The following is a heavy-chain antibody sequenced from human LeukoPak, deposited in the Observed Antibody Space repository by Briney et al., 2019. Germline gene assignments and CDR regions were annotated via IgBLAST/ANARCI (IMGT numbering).Heavy chain of an antibody. CDR3: ARGKYSAKYGSGSYYNRNGAFDI. CDR1: GGSISSYY. J-gene: IGHJ3*02. V-gene: IGHV4-59*01. D-gene: IGHD3-10*01. Sequence: SETLSLTCTVSGGSISSYYWSWIRQPPGKGLEWIGYIYYSGSTNYNPSLKSRDTISVDTSKNQFPLKLSSVTAADTAVYYCARGKYSAKYGSGSYYNRNGAFDIWGQGTMVTVSS. CDR2: IYYSGST.